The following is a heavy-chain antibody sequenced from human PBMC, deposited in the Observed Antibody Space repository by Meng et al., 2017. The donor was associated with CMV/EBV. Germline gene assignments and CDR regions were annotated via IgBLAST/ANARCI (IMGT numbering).Heavy chain of an antibody. J-gene: IGHJ5*02. CDR2: IGTAGDT. V-gene: IGHV3-13*03. Sequence: GESLKISCAACGFTFSSYDMHWVRQATGKGLEWVSAIGTAGDTYYPGSVKGQFTISRENAKNSLYLQMNSLRAGDTAVYYCASAAYDFWSGYYSGNWFDPWGQGTLVTVSS. D-gene: IGHD3-3*01. CDR3: ASAAYDFWSGYYSGNWFDP. CDR1: GFTFSSYD.